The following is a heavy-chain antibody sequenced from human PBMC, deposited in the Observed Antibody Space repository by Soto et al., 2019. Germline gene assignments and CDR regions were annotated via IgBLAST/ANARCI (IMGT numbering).Heavy chain of an antibody. CDR2: ISSSSTSSSYI. CDR3: ARAGNGDYGLRYSWFDP. V-gene: IGHV3-21*01. J-gene: IGHJ5*02. CDR1: GFTFSSYD. Sequence: EVQLLESGGGLVNPGGSLRLSCAASGFTFSSYDMNWVRQAPGKGLEWVSYISSSSTSSSYIYYADSVKGRFTISRDNAKNSLYLQMNSLRGEDTAVYYCARAGNGDYGLRYSWFDPWGQGTLVTVSS. D-gene: IGHD4-17*01.